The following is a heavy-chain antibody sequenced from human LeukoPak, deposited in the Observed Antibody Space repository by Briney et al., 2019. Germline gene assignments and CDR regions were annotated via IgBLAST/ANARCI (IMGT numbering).Heavy chain of an antibody. V-gene: IGHV3-48*03. J-gene: IGHJ1*01. CDR2: ISSSGSTI. Sequence: PGGSLRLSCAASGFTFSSYEMNWVRQAPGKGLEWVSYISSSGSTIYYADSVKGRFTISRDNAKNSLYLQMNSLRAEDTAVYYCAKTYYYDSSGPRDFQHWGQGTLVTASS. CDR1: GFTFSSYE. CDR3: AKTYYYDSSGPRDFQH. D-gene: IGHD3-22*01.